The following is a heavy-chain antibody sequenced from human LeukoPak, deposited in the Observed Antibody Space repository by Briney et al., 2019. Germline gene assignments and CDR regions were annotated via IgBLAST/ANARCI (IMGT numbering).Heavy chain of an antibody. CDR1: GFTFTNAW. V-gene: IGHV3-7*01. J-gene: IGHJ4*02. D-gene: IGHD6-13*01. Sequence: PGGSLRLSCAASGFTFTNAWMTWVRQAPGKGLEWVANIKQDGSEKYYVDSVKGRFTISRDNAKNSLYLQMNSLRAEDTAVYYCARDGLGIAAADIDYWGQGTLVTVSS. CDR2: IKQDGSEK. CDR3: ARDGLGIAAADIDY.